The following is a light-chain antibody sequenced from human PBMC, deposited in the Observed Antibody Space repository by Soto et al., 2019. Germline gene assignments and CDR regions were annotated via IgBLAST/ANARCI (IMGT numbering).Light chain of an antibody. CDR3: NSYTTSSTYV. V-gene: IGLV2-14*01. CDR2: DVG. J-gene: IGLJ1*01. CDR1: SSDVGGYNY. Sequence: QSVLTQPASVSGSPGQSITISCTGTSSDVGGYNYVSWYQQHPGKAPKLMIYDVGNRPSGVSNRFSGSKSGNTASLTISGLQAEDEADYYCNSYTTSSTYVFGTGTKLTVL.